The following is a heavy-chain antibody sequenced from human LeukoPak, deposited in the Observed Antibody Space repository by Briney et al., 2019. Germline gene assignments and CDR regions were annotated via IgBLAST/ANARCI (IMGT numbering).Heavy chain of an antibody. Sequence: SETLSLTCTVSGGSISNYFSTWIRQPPGKGLEWIGYIYHRGTTNYNPSLKSRVTISVDTSKNQFSLELRSVTTADTAVYYCARGRNDHGVIFFDYGAQGPLVTVSS. V-gene: IGHV4-59*01. CDR2: IYHRGTT. D-gene: IGHD4/OR15-4a*01. CDR1: GGSISNYF. CDR3: ARGRNDHGVIFFDY. J-gene: IGHJ4*02.